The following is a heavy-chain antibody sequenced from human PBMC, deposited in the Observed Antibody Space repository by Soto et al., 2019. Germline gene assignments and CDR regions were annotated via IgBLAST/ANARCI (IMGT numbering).Heavy chain of an antibody. CDR1: GGSISGSSYY. J-gene: IGHJ3*02. V-gene: IGHV4-39*01. CDR2: IYYSGST. D-gene: IGHD3-22*01. CDR3: ARTYDGSGPNSGGYGFDI. Sequence: SETLCLTCTVAGGSISGSSYYWGWIRQPPGKGLEWIGSIYYSGSTYYNPSLKSRVTISVATSKNQFSLKLSSVTAADTAVYYCARTYDGSGPNSGGYGFDIWGQGTMVTVSS.